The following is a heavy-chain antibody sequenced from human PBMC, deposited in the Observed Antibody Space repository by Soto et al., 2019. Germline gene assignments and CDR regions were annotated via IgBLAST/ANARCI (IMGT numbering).Heavy chain of an antibody. Sequence: ASVKVSCKASGYTFTGYYMHWVRQAPGQGLEWMGWINPNSGGTNYAQKFQGRVTMTRDTSISTAYMELSRLRSDDTAVYYCARDPHYLRRAYHFDYWGQGTLVTVSS. V-gene: IGHV1-2*02. J-gene: IGHJ4*02. D-gene: IGHD3-10*01. CDR1: GYTFTGYY. CDR3: ARDPHYLRRAYHFDY. CDR2: INPNSGGT.